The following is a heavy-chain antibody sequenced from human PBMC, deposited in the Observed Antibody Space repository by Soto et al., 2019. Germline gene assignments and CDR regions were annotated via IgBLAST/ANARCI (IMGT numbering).Heavy chain of an antibody. Sequence: GSGPTLVNPTQTLTLTCTFSGFSLSTSGVGVGWIRQPPGKALEWLALIYWDDDKRYSPSLKSRLTITKDTSKNQVVLTMTNMDPVDTATYYCAHIAGIAARRSDAFKIWGQGTMVTGSS. V-gene: IGHV2-5*02. J-gene: IGHJ3*02. D-gene: IGHD6-6*01. CDR1: GFSLSTSGVG. CDR3: AHIAGIAARRSDAFKI. CDR2: IYWDDDK.